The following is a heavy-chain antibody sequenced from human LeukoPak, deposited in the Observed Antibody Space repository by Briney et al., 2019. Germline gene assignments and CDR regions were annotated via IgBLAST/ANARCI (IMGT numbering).Heavy chain of an antibody. CDR2: IYYSGST. V-gene: IGHV4-59*01. CDR3: ARDSGYDSWFDP. J-gene: IGHJ5*02. Sequence: PSETLSLTCTVSGGSISSYYWSWIRQPPGKGLEWIGYIYYSGSTNYNPSLKSRVTISVDTSKNQFFLKLSSVTAADTAVYYCARDSGYDSWFDPWGQGTLVTVSS. CDR1: GGSISSYY. D-gene: IGHD3-22*01.